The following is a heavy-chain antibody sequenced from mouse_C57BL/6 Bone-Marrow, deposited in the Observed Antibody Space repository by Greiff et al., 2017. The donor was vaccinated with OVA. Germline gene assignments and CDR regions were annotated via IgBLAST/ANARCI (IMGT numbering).Heavy chain of an antibody. J-gene: IGHJ4*01. D-gene: IGHD1-1*01. Sequence: QVQLKQSGPGLVAPSQSLSITCTASGSPLTSYGVDWVRQPPGTGLEWLGVFWGVRSINYNSAIMSRLSISKDNSKSQVFLKMNSLQTDDTAMYYCAKGDYYGSSYAMNYWGQGTSVTVSS. V-gene: IGHV2-9*01. CDR3: AKGDYYGSSYAMNY. CDR1: GSPLTSYG. CDR2: FWGVRSI.